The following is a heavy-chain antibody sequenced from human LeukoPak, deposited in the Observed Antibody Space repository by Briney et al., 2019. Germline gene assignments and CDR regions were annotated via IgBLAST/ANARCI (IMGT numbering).Heavy chain of an antibody. D-gene: IGHD3-3*01. Sequence: ASVKVSCKASGHTFTGYYMHWVRQAPGQGLEWMGRINPNSGGTNYAQKFQGRVTMTRDTSISTAYMELSRLRSDDTAVYYCARDSNAEYYDFWSGYSLYYYYYGMDVWGQGTTVTVSS. CDR3: ARDSNAEYYDFWSGYSLYYYYYGMDV. J-gene: IGHJ6*02. CDR2: INPNSGGT. CDR1: GHTFTGYY. V-gene: IGHV1-2*06.